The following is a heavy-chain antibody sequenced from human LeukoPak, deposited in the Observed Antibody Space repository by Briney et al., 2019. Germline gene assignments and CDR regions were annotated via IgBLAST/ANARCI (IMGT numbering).Heavy chain of an antibody. D-gene: IGHD2-21*02. CDR1: GYTFTGYY. J-gene: IGHJ4*02. V-gene: IGHV1-2*02. Sequence: ASVKVSCKASGYTFTGYYMHRVRQAPGQGLEWMGWINPNSGGTNYAQKFQGRVTMTRDTSISTAYMELSRLRSDDTAVYYCARVGNPWWSLQSPSFTWDYLGQGTLVTVSS. CDR3: ARVGNPWWSLQSPSFTWDY. CDR2: INPNSGGT.